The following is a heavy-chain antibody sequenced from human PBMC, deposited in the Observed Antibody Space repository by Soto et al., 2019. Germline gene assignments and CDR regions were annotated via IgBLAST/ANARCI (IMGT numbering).Heavy chain of an antibody. D-gene: IGHD3-22*01. CDR1: GYTFTTYY. J-gene: IGHJ4*02. Sequence: QVQLVQSGAEVKKPGASVKVSCKASGYTFTTYYIQWVRQAPGQGLEWMGVISPSGGTTTYAQKFKGRVTMTMDTSTSTVHMELSRLRSEDTAVYYCARQRSDRSGYNGGYNNYWGQGTLVTVSS. CDR3: ARQRSDRSGYNGGYNNY. V-gene: IGHV1-46*01. CDR2: ISPSGGTT.